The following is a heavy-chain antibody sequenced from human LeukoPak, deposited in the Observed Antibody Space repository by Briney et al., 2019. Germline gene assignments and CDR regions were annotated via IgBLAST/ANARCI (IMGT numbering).Heavy chain of an antibody. J-gene: IGHJ4*02. CDR1: GVSMSSYY. D-gene: IGHD3/OR15-3a*01. V-gene: IGHV4-4*07. CDR3: AREIDFPGGLRIDF. CDR2: IYVSGST. Sequence: PSETLSLTCSISGVSMSSYYWNWIRKPPGKGLDWIGRIYVSGSTSYNPSLKSRVTMSIDTSKNQFSLNLNSVTAADTAVYYCAREIDFPGGLRIDFWGQGILVTVSS.